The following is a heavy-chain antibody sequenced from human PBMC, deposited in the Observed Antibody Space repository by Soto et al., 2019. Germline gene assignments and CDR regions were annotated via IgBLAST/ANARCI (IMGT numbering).Heavy chain of an antibody. D-gene: IGHD6-25*01. CDR1: GYSFTSYW. CDR3: ARRQARLAGDDYYYYGMDV. CDR2: IYPGDSDT. J-gene: IGHJ6*02. V-gene: IGHV5-51*01. Sequence: PGESLKISCKGSGYSFTSYWIGWVRQMPGKGLEWMGIIYPGDSDTRYGPSFQGQVTISADKSISTAYLQWSSLKASDTAMYYCARRQARLAGDDYYYYGMDVWGQGTTVTVSS.